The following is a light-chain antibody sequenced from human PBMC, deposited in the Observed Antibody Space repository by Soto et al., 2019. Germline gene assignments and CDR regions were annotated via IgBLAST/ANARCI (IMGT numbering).Light chain of an antibody. V-gene: IGLV2-11*01. J-gene: IGLJ3*02. Sequence: QSALTQPRSVSGSPGQSVTISCTGTSSDVGGYNYVSWYQQHPGKAPKLMIYDVSKRPSGVPDRFSGSKSGNTASLTISGLQADDEADYYCCSCAGSYTWVFGGGTKVTVL. CDR2: DVS. CDR1: SSDVGGYNY. CDR3: CSCAGSYTWV.